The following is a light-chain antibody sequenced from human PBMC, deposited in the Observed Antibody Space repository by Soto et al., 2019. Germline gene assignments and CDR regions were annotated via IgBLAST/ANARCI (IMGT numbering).Light chain of an antibody. CDR2: DAY. CDR3: QQYNNWPRAT. CDR1: QSFRGL. V-gene: IGKV3-11*01. J-gene: IGKJ4*01. Sequence: VLTHSPVTLSLSPGERATLSCRASQSFRGLLAWYQQKPGQAPRLLIYDAYNRATGIPPRFSGSGSGTDFTLTISSLQAEDSAVYFCQQYNNWPRATFGGGTKVDIK.